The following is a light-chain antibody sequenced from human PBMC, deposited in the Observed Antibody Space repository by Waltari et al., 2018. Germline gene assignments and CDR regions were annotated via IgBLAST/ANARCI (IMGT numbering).Light chain of an antibody. J-gene: IGKJ1*01. CDR1: QSVSSN. V-gene: IGKV3-15*01. CDR2: GAS. Sequence: EIVMTQSPATLSVSPGERATLSCRASQSVSSNLAWYQQKPGQAPRLLIYGASTRATGIPARFSGSGSGKEFTLTISSMQSEDFAVYYCQQYNNWRRTFGQGTKVEIK. CDR3: QQYNNWRRT.